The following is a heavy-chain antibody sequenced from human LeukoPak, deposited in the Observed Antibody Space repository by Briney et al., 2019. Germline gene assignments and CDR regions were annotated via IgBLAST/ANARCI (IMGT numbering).Heavy chain of an antibody. CDR3: AELGITMIGGV. J-gene: IGHJ6*04. V-gene: IGHV3-7*01. D-gene: IGHD3-10*02. CDR2: IKQGGSEK. CDR1: GFTFSRYW. Sequence: PGGSLRLSCAASGFTFSRYWMTWVRQAPGKGLEWVANIKQGGSEKYYVDSVKGRFTSSRDNAKNSLYLQMNSLRAEDTAVYYCAELGITMIGGVWGKGTTVTISS.